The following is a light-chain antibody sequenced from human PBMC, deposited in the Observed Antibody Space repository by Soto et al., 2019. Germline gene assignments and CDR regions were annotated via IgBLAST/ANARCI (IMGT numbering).Light chain of an antibody. Sequence: EIVLAQSPATLSLSPGERATLSCRASQDISNFLAWYQQRPGQAPRLLIYDASNRATGIPARFSGSGSGTDFTLTIVGLEPEDFAIYYWQQRASWPPFTFGQGTKLEV. CDR2: DAS. CDR3: QQRASWPPFT. CDR1: QDISNF. V-gene: IGKV3-11*01. J-gene: IGKJ2*01.